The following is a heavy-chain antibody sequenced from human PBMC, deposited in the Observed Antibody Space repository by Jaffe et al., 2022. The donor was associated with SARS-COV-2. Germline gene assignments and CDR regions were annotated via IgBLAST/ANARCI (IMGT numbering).Heavy chain of an antibody. CDR3: ARGLAEY. D-gene: IGHD3-3*02. CDR1: GGSVSSGSYY. V-gene: IGHV4-61*01. J-gene: IGHJ4*02. Sequence: QVQLQESGPGLVKPSETLSLTCTVSGGSVSSGSYYWSWIRQPPGKGLEWIGYISHSGSTNYNPSLKSRVTISVDTSKNQFSLKLSSVTAADTAVYFCARGLAEYWGQGTLVTVSS. CDR2: ISHSGST.